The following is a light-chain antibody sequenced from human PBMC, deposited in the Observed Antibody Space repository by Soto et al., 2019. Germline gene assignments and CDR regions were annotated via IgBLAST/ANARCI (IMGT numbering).Light chain of an antibody. CDR3: QQTYTTPYS. Sequence: DIQMTQSPSTLSASVGDRVAITCRASQSISSWLAWYQRKPGTAPKLLIYDASSLESGVPSRFAGSGSETEFTLTISSLQRDDLATYYCQQTYTTPYSFGRGTKVDIK. J-gene: IGKJ2*03. CDR2: DAS. CDR1: QSISSW. V-gene: IGKV1-5*01.